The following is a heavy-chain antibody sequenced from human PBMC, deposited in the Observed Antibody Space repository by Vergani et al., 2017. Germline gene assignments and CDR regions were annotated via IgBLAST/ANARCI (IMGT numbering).Heavy chain of an antibody. Sequence: QVQLQESGPGLVKPSQTLSLPCSVSGGSISSGGYYWSWIRQHPGKGLEWIGYIYYSGSTYYNPSLKSRVTISVDTSKNQFSLKLSSVTAADTAVYYCARDQPTVVAFDIWGQGTMVTVSS. CDR2: IYYSGST. J-gene: IGHJ3*02. D-gene: IGHD4-23*01. CDR1: GGSISSGGYY. V-gene: IGHV4-31*03. CDR3: ARDQPTVVAFDI.